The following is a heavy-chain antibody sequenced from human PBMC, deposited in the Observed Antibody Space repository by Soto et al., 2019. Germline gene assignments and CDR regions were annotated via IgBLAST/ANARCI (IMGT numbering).Heavy chain of an antibody. D-gene: IGHD1-7*01. Sequence: QVRLQESGPGLVKPSETLSLTCIVSGDSMSSDFWTWIRQPPGQGLEWIGYIFHCGQTNYNPSLHGRVTISVDTSKKQFSLKMYAVAGADTAVYYCARGQGQYGESGPNYCDPWGPGALVVVSS. J-gene: IGHJ5*02. CDR2: IFHCGQT. CDR3: ARGQGQYGESGPNYCDP. CDR1: GDSMSSDF. V-gene: IGHV4-59*01.